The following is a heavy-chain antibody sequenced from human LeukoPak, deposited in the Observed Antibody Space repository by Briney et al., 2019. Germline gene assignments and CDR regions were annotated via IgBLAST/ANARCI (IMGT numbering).Heavy chain of an antibody. J-gene: IGHJ6*02. CDR3: AREAWVSGDSKYRYYGIDV. Sequence: SETLSLTCTVSGASISSYYWSWIRQPPGKGLERIGYIDYSGSTNYTPSLKSRVTISVDTSKNQFSLKLSSVTAADTALYYCAREAWVSGDSKYRYYGIDVWGQGTTATVSS. CDR2: IDYSGST. V-gene: IGHV4-59*01. CDR1: GASISSYY. D-gene: IGHD4-17*01.